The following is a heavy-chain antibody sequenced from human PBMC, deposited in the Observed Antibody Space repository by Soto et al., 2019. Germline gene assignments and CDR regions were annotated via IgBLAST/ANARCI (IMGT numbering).Heavy chain of an antibody. CDR1: GFPVNSPY. CDR2: IYSGGAT. V-gene: IGHV3-53*01. J-gene: IGHJ5*02. Sequence: SLRLSCAVSGFPVNSPYMSWVRQAPGKGLEWVSVIYSGGATYYADSEKGRFTISRDNSKNTLYLQMNSLRAEDTAMYYCARHDWFDPWGQGTLVTVSS. CDR3: ARHDWFDP.